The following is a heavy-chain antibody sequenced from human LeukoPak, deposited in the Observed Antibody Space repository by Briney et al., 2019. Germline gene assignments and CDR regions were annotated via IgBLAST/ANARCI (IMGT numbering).Heavy chain of an antibody. CDR3: ARVYGEVFDY. Sequence: SETLSLTCAVYGGSFSGYYWSWIRQPPGKGLEWIGEINHSGSTNYNPSLKSRVTISVDTSKNQFSLKLSSVTAADTAVYYCARVYGEVFDYWGQGTLVTVSS. J-gene: IGHJ4*02. D-gene: IGHD2/OR15-2a*01. CDR1: GGSFSGYY. CDR2: INHSGST. V-gene: IGHV4-34*01.